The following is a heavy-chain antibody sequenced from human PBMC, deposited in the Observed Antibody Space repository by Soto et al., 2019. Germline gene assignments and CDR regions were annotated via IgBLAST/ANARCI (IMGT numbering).Heavy chain of an antibody. CDR1: GSRGSTYA. CDR3: ASGIQLWLRRINNGYSG. CDR2: IIPMFGTA. Sequence: VSFSAAGSRGSTYATVFVRQAPGQGLEWMGGIIPMFGTANYAQRFQDRVTITADESTNTVYMELSSLRSEETAVYFCASGIQLWLRRINNGYSGWGQGTLVTVSS. V-gene: IGHV1-69*01. J-gene: IGHJ4*02. D-gene: IGHD5-18*01.